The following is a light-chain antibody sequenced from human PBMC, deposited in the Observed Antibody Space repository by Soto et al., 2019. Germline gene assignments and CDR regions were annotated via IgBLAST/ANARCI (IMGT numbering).Light chain of an antibody. CDR2: KAS. CDR3: QQYDSSPYT. Sequence: DIQMTQSPSTLSASVGDRVTITCRASQSISSWLAWYQQKPGKAPKLLIYKASSLESGVPSRFSGSGSGTEFTLTFSSLQPDDFATYYCQQYDSSPYTFGQGNKLEIK. V-gene: IGKV1-5*03. CDR1: QSISSW. J-gene: IGKJ2*01.